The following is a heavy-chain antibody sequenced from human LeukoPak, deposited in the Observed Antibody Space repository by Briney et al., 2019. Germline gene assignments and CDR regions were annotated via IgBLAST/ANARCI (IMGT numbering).Heavy chain of an antibody. CDR1: GGTFSSYA. V-gene: IGHV1-69*04. J-gene: IGHJ4*02. CDR2: VIPILGIA. Sequence: ASVKVSCKASGGTFSSYAISWVRQAPGQGLEWMGRVIPILGIANYAQKFQGRVTITADKSTSTAYMELSSLRSEDTAVYYCARDHAKNVYGDYGLGYWGQGTLVTVSS. D-gene: IGHD4-17*01. CDR3: ARDHAKNVYGDYGLGY.